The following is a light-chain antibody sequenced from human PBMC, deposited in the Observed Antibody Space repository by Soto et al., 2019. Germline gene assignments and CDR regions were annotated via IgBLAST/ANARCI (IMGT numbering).Light chain of an antibody. CDR1: SSDVGGYNY. V-gene: IGLV2-8*01. Sequence: QSVLTQPPSASGSPGQSVTISCTGTSSDVGGYNYVSWYQQHPGKAPKLMIYEVNKRPSGVPDRFSGSKSGNTASLTVSGLQAEDEADYYCSSYVGSNIFYVFRTGTKVTVL. CDR3: SSYVGSNIFYV. CDR2: EVN. J-gene: IGLJ1*01.